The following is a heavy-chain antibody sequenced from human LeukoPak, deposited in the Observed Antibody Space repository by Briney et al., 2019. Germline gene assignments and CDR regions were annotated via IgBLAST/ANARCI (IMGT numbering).Heavy chain of an antibody. Sequence: SQTLSLTCTVSGGSISSGDYCWSWIRQPPGKGLEWIGYIYYSGSTYYNPSLKSRVTISVDTSKNQFSLKLSSVTAADTAVYYCAREYSSSSGRLFDYWGQGALVTVSS. D-gene: IGHD6-6*01. CDR2: IYYSGST. CDR3: AREYSSSSGRLFDY. J-gene: IGHJ4*02. CDR1: GGSISSGDYC. V-gene: IGHV4-30-4*08.